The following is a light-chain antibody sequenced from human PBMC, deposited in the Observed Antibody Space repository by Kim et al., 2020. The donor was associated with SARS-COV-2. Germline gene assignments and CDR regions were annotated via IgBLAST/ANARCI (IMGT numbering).Light chain of an antibody. CDR1: SRDVGGYNY. Sequence: GQSVPITCPGTSRDVGGYNYVAWYQQHPGKAPNLMIYEVSKRPSGVPDRFSGSKSGNTASLTVSGLQAEDEADYYCSSYAGSNNLVFGGGTQLTVL. CDR2: EVS. CDR3: SSYAGSNNLV. J-gene: IGLJ2*01. V-gene: IGLV2-8*01.